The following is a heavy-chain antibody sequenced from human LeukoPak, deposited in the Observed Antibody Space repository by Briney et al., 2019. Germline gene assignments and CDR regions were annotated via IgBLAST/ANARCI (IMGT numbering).Heavy chain of an antibody. CDR3: ASTGDVRPYFDY. J-gene: IGHJ4*02. D-gene: IGHD4-17*01. V-gene: IGHV4-34*01. CDR1: GFTFSRYW. Sequence: GSLRLSCAASGFTFSRYWMSWIRQSPGKGLEWIGEINHSENTNYNPSLKSRVTISVDTSKNQFSLKLSSVTAADTAVYYCASTGDVRPYFDYWGQGTLVTVSS. CDR2: INHSENT.